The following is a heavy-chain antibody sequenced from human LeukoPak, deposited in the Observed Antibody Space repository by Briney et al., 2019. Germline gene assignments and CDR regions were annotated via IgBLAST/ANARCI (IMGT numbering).Heavy chain of an antibody. CDR1: GFTFSSYW. Sequence: GGSLRLSCAASGFTFSSYWMSWVRQAPGKGLEWVANIKQDGSEKYYVDSVKGRFTISRDNAKNSLYLQMNSLRAEDTAVYYCARDGGYYYDSSGYSGGDYWGQGTLVTVSS. CDR3: ARDGGYYYDSSGYSGGDY. J-gene: IGHJ4*02. CDR2: IKQDGSEK. V-gene: IGHV3-7*01. D-gene: IGHD3-22*01.